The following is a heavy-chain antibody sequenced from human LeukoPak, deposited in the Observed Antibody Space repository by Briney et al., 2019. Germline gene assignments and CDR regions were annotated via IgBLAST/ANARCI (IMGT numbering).Heavy chain of an antibody. CDR1: GFTFDDYG. D-gene: IGHD6-19*01. V-gene: IGHV3-20*04. CDR2: INWIGGSR. Sequence: GGSLRLSCAASGFTFDDYGMSWVRPAPGKGLEWVYGINWIGGSRGDADSVKGRFTISRDNAKNSLYMQMNSLRAEDTALYYCARGEYSSGWYSYYYYMDVWGKGTTVTVSS. J-gene: IGHJ6*03. CDR3: ARGEYSSGWYSYYYYMDV.